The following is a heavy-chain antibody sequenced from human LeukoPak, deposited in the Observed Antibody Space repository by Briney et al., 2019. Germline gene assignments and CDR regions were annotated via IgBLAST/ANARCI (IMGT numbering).Heavy chain of an antibody. CDR2: IRYDGSNK. CDR1: GFTFSSYG. CDR3: AKARPRSGWYYYYYMDV. Sequence: GGSLRLSCAASGFTFSSYGMHWVRQAPGKGLEWVAFIRYDGSNKYYADSVKGRFTISRDNSKNTLYLQMNSLRAEDTAVYYCAKARPRSGWYYYYYMDVWGKGTTVTVSS. V-gene: IGHV3-30*02. D-gene: IGHD3-3*01. J-gene: IGHJ6*03.